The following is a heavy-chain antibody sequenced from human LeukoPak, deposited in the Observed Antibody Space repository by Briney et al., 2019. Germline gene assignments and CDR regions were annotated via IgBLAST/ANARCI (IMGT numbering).Heavy chain of an antibody. Sequence: GGSLRPSCAASGFTFSSYSMNWVRQAPGKGLEWVSSITSSSSYIYYADSVKGRFTISRDNAKNSLYLQMNSLRAEDTAVYYCARGVEYYDFWSGSRFDPWGQGTLVTVSS. CDR3: ARGVEYYDFWSGSRFDP. D-gene: IGHD3-3*01. V-gene: IGHV3-21*01. CDR1: GFTFSSYS. J-gene: IGHJ5*02. CDR2: ITSSSSYI.